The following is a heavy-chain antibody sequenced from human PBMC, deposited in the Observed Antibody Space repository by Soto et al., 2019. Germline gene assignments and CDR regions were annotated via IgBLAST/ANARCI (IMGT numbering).Heavy chain of an antibody. CDR1: GYTFTSYY. CDR3: VRATAARQRDYSYHYYLHI. V-gene: IGHV1-46*03. J-gene: IGHJ6*03. CDR2: INPNGGST. D-gene: IGHD6-6*01. Sequence: GASVKVSCKASGYTFTSYYMHWVRQAPGQGLEWMGIINPNGGSTVYAQKFQGRVTLTRDTSTSTVYVELSSLRSDDTAVYFCVRATAARQRDYSYHYYLHIWGKGTTVTVSS.